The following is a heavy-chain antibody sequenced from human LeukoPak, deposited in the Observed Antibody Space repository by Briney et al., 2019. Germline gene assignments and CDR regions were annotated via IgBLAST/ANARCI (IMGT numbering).Heavy chain of an antibody. D-gene: IGHD3-10*01. CDR2: ISWNSGSK. Sequence: GGSLRLSCAASGFTFDDYAMHWVRQGPGKGLEWVSGISWNSGSKGYVDSVKGRFTISRDNAKNSLYLQMNSLRPEDTALYYCVKGDERKRGSEWFGVDYWGQGTLVTVSS. J-gene: IGHJ4*02. CDR3: VKGDERKRGSEWFGVDY. CDR1: GFTFDDYA. V-gene: IGHV3-9*01.